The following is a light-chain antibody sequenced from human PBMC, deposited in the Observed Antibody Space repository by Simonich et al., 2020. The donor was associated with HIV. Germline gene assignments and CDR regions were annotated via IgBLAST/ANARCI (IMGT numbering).Light chain of an antibody. J-gene: IGKJ4*01. CDR3: QQYNNWPPLT. V-gene: IGKV3-15*01. CDR1: QSVSRK. Sequence: EIVLTQSPGTLSVSPGERATLSCRANQSVSRKLAWYQPGLGQAPMLLIYGASTRATGIPARFRGSGSGSEFTLTISSLQSEDFAVYYCQQYNNWPPLTFGGGTKVEMK. CDR2: GAS.